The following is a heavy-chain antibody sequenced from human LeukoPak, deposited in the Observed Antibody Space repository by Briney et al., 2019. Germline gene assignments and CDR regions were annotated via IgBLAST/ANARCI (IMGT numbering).Heavy chain of an antibody. CDR1: GYTFTGYY. V-gene: IGHV1-2*06. Sequence: ALVKVSCKASGYTFTGYYMHWVRQAPGQGLEWMGRINPNSGGTNYAQKLQGRVTMTTDTSTSTAYMELRSLRSDDTAVYYCARDLVTAIPYYWGQGTLVTVSS. D-gene: IGHD2-21*02. CDR3: ARDLVTAIPYY. CDR2: INPNSGGT. J-gene: IGHJ4*02.